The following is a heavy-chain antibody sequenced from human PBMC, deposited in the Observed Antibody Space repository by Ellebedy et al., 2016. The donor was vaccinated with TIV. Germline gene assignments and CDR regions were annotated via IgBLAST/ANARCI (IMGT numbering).Heavy chain of an antibody. CDR2: INPSGGGT. Sequence: AASVKVSCKASGYTFTSYYMHWVRQAPGQGLEWMGLINPSGGGTTYAQKFQGRVTMTRDTSTSTVYMDLSSLRSEDTAVYYCARDIQDCTGGNCYPDFWGQGTLATVSS. CDR1: GYTFTSYY. J-gene: IGHJ4*02. V-gene: IGHV1-46*01. CDR3: ARDIQDCTGGNCYPDF. D-gene: IGHD2-15*01.